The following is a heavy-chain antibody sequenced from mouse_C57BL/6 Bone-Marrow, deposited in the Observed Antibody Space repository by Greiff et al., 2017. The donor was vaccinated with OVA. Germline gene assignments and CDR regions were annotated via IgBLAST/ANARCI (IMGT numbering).Heavy chain of an antibody. D-gene: IGHD2-5*01. CDR2: IRSKSNNYAT. CDR1: GFSFNTYA. Sequence: EVQLVESGGGLVQPKGSLKLSCAASGFSFNTYAMNWVRQAPGKGLEWVARIRSKSNNYATYYADSVKDRFTISRDDSESMLYLQMNNVKTEDTAMYYCVRSYYSNYVAMDYWGQGTSVTVSS. V-gene: IGHV10-1*01. CDR3: VRSYYSNYVAMDY. J-gene: IGHJ4*01.